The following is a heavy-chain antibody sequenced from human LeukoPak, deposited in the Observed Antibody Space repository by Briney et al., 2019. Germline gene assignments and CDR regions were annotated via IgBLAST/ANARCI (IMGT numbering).Heavy chain of an antibody. Sequence: SETLSLTYTVSGGSISSGGYYWSSIRQHPGKGLEWIGYIYYSGSTYYNPSLKSRVTISVDTSKNQFSLKLSSVTAADTAVYYCARESCSSTSCYTGSYYYYMDVWGKGTTVTVSS. J-gene: IGHJ6*03. D-gene: IGHD2-2*02. CDR3: ARESCSSTSCYTGSYYYYMDV. V-gene: IGHV4-31*03. CDR1: GGSISSGGYY. CDR2: IYYSGST.